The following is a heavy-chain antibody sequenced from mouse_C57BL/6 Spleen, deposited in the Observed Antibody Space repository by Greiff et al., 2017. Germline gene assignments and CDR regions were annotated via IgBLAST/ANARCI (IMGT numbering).Heavy chain of an antibody. CDR1: GFTFSDYG. CDR3: ARGYYDYDEAYAMDY. D-gene: IGHD2-4*01. V-gene: IGHV5-17*01. J-gene: IGHJ4*01. CDR2: ISSGSSTI. Sequence: EVKLVESGGGLVKPGGSLKLSCAASGFTFSDYGMHWVRQAPEKGLAWVAYISSGSSTIYYADTVQGRFTISRDNAKNTLFLQMTSLRSEDTAMYYGARGYYDYDEAYAMDYWGQGTSVTVSS.